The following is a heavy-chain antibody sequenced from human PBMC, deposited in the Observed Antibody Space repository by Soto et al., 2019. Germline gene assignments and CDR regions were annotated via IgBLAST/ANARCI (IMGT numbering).Heavy chain of an antibody. D-gene: IGHD2-8*01. CDR1: GGSISSYY. V-gene: IGHV4-59*01. Sequence: SETLSLTCTVSGGSISSYYWIWIRQPPGKGLEWIGYIYYSGSTNYNPSLKSRVTISVDTSKNQFSLKLSSVTAADTAVYYCARGERYCTNGVCYSRWFDPWGQGTLVTVSS. CDR2: IYYSGST. J-gene: IGHJ5*02. CDR3: ARGERYCTNGVCYSRWFDP.